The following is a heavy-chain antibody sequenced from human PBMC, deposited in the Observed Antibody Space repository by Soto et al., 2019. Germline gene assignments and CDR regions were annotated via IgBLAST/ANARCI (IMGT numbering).Heavy chain of an antibody. Sequence: QLQLQESGPGLVKPSETLSLTCTVSGGSIITSSYYWGWIRQPPGKGLEWIGNNYYAGSTYFNPSLKSRVTISVDTSRNQFSLKLSSVTAADTAVYYCARTRGIQLWSNSDFDNWGQGTLVTVSS. CDR1: GGSIITSSYY. J-gene: IGHJ4*02. D-gene: IGHD5-18*01. V-gene: IGHV4-39*01. CDR2: NYYAGST. CDR3: ARTRGIQLWSNSDFDN.